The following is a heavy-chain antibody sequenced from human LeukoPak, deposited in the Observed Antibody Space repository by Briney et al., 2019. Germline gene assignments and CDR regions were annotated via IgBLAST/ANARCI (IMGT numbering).Heavy chain of an antibody. J-gene: IGHJ6*02. CDR2: MNPDSGNT. D-gene: IGHD3-22*01. V-gene: IGHV1-8*01. Sequence: GASVKVSCKASGYTFTSYDINWVRQATGQGLEWMGWMNPDSGNTGYAQKFQGRVTMTRNTSISTAYMELSSLRSEDTAVYYCARGGSGYYYGDYYYGMDVWGQGTTVTVSS. CDR1: GYTFTSYD. CDR3: ARGGSGYYYGDYYYGMDV.